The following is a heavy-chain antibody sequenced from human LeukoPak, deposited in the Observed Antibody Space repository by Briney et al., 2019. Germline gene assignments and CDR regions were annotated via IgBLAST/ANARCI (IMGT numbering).Heavy chain of an antibody. V-gene: IGHV3-30-3*01. CDR1: GFTFSSYA. CDR3: ARLMPPPDAFDI. D-gene: IGHD2-2*01. Sequence: GGSLRLSCAASGFTFSSYAMHWVRQAPGKGLEWVAVISYDGSNKYYADSVKGRFTISRDNSKNTLYLQMNSLRAEDTAVYYCARLMPPPDAFDIWGQGTMVTVSS. J-gene: IGHJ3*02. CDR2: ISYDGSNK.